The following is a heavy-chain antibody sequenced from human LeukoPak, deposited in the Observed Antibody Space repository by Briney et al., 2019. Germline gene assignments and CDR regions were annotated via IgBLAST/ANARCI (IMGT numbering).Heavy chain of an antibody. V-gene: IGHV4-31*02. J-gene: IGHJ4*02. CDR2: IYYSGST. D-gene: IGHD2-15*01. CDR3: ARDHPSGGSCFDY. Sequence: SWVRQHPGKGLEWIGYIYYSGSTYYNPSLKSRVTISVDTSKNQFSLKLSSVTAADTAVYYCARDHPSGGSCFDYWGQGTLVTVSS.